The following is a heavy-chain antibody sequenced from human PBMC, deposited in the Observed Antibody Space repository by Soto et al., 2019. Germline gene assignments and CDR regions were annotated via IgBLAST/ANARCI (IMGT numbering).Heavy chain of an antibody. CDR3: ARDHYFGSGSYGLDY. J-gene: IGHJ4*02. CDR1: GFTISSNF. V-gene: IGHV3-53*01. CDR2: IYSGGNT. Sequence: PGGSLRLSCEASGFTISSNFMSWVRQAPGKGLEWVSVIYSGGNTYYADSVKGRFTISRDNARNSLYLQMNSLRAKDTAVYYCARDHYFGSGSYGLDYWGPGTLVTVSS. D-gene: IGHD3-10*01.